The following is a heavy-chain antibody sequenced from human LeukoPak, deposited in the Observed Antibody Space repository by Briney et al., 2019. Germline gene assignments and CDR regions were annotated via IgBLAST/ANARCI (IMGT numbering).Heavy chain of an antibody. CDR3: ARDLQNHCSSTSCSKFDY. Sequence: ASVKVSCKASGYTFTSYDINWVRQATGQGLEWMGWMNPNSGNTGYAQKFQGRVTITADKSTSTAYMELSSLRSEDTAVYYCARDLQNHCSSTSCSKFDYWGQGTLVTVSS. J-gene: IGHJ4*02. V-gene: IGHV1-8*01. CDR1: GYTFTSYD. CDR2: MNPNSGNT. D-gene: IGHD2-2*01.